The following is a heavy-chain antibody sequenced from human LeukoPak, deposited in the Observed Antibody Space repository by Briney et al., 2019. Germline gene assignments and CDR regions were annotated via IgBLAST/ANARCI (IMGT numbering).Heavy chain of an antibody. J-gene: IGHJ4*02. Sequence: PGGSLRLSCAASGFTFSSYSMNWVRQAPGKGLEWVSSISSSSSYIYYADSVKGRFTISRDKPKNSLYLQMNSLRAEDTAVYYCARSPCCYSSSSVYYFDYWGQGTLVTVSS. V-gene: IGHV3-21*01. CDR1: GFTFSSYS. CDR2: ISSSSSYI. CDR3: ARSPCCYSSSSVYYFDY. D-gene: IGHD6-6*01.